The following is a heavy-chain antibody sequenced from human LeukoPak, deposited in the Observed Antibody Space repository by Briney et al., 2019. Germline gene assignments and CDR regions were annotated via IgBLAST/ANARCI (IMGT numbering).Heavy chain of an antibody. CDR2: IRGSGGST. V-gene: IGHV3-23*01. Sequence: GGSLRLSCAASGFTFSSYAMSWVRQAPGKGLEWVSAIRGSGGSTYYADSVKGRFTISRDNSKNTLYLQMNSLRAEDTAVYYCAKDPYSSGWYISAFDIWGQGTMVTVSS. D-gene: IGHD6-19*01. CDR1: GFTFSSYA. CDR3: AKDPYSSGWYISAFDI. J-gene: IGHJ3*02.